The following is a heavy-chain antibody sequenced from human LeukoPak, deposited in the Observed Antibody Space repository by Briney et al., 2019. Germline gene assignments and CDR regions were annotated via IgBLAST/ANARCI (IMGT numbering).Heavy chain of an antibody. V-gene: IGHV3-30-3*01. CDR3: ARGAPYGDYGSIDY. CDR1: GFTFSSYA. J-gene: IGHJ4*02. D-gene: IGHD4-17*01. CDR2: ISFVGSSR. Sequence: GGGLRLSCAAPGFTFSSYAMHWVCEAPGKGLGWVAVISFVGSSRYYADSVKGGFTISRDNSTSTRCLRVSSLRAAETGVCYSARGAPYGDYGSIDYWGQGTLVIVRS.